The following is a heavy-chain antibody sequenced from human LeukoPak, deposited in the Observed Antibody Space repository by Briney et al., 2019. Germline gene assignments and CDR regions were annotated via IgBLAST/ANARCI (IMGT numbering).Heavy chain of an antibody. CDR1: GFTFSSYG. V-gene: IGHV3-30*02. J-gene: IGHJ5*02. CDR2: IQYDGSNK. CDR3: AKTSTVWFDP. Sequence: GGSLRLSCATSGFTFSSYGMHWVRQAPGKGLEWVAFIQYDGSNKHYADSVKGRFTISRDNSKNTLYLQMSSLRTEDTAVYCCAKTSTVWFDPWGQGTLVTVSS. D-gene: IGHD4-17*01.